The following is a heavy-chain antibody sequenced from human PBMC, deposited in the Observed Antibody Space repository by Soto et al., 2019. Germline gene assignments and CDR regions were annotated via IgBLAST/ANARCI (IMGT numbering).Heavy chain of an antibody. CDR1: GFSLTTGRVG. J-gene: IGHJ4*02. D-gene: IGHD1-26*01. CDR3: THRLGGSGQGY. V-gene: IGHV2-5*01. CDR2: IHWNDDN. Sequence: QITLEETGPTLVKPTQTLTLTCTFSGFSLTTGRVGVGWIRQPPGKALEWLAVIHWNDDNHYSPSLKSRLTITKDTAKNQVVLTLTNMDPVDTATYYCTHRLGGSGQGYWGQGTLVTVSS.